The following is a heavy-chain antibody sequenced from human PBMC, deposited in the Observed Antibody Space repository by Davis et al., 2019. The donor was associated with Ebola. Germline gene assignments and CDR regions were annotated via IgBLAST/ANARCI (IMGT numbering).Heavy chain of an antibody. D-gene: IGHD5/OR15-5a*01. J-gene: IGHJ3*02. CDR1: GYSFTSYW. CDR2: IYPGDSDT. Sequence: GSSLNLSCKCSGYSFTSYWLGRVPQTPGKGLEWMGIIYPGDSDTRYSPSLQGQVTTSADKSITTAYLQWSSLKASDTAMYYCARRGTEIPSVLDAFDIWGQGTMVTVSS. CDR3: ARRGTEIPSVLDAFDI. V-gene: IGHV5-51*01.